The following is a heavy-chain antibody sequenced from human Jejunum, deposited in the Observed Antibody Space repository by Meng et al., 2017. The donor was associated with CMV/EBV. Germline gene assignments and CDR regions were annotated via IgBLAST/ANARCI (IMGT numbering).Heavy chain of an antibody. V-gene: IGHV3-74*01. CDR2: INSDGSST. D-gene: IGHD6-6*01. Sequence: FSLSKYMMHWVRQAPGKGLVWVSRINSDGSSTSYADSVKGRFTISRDNAKNTLYLQMNSLRAEDTAVYYCAREGGGTIAPRDLDYWGQGTLVTVSS. J-gene: IGHJ4*02. CDR3: AREGGGTIAPRDLDY. CDR1: FSLSKYM.